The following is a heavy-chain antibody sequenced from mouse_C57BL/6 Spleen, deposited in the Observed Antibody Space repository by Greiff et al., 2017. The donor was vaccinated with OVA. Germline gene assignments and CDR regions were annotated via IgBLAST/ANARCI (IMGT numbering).Heavy chain of an antibody. CDR3: AREGHGLCDY. Sequence: EVQVVESGPGLVKPSQSLSLTCSVTGYSITSGYYWNWIRQFPGNKLEWMGYISYDGSNNYNPSLKNRISITRDTSKNQFFLKLNSVTTEDTATYYCAREGHGLCDYWGQGTTLTVSS. V-gene: IGHV3-6*01. J-gene: IGHJ2*01. CDR1: GYSITSGYY. CDR2: ISYDGSN. D-gene: IGHD1-1*01.